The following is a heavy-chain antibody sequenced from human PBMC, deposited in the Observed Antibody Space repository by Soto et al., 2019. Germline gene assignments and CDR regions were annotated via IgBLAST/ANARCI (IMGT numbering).Heavy chain of an antibody. V-gene: IGHV3-30-3*01. Sequence: QVQLVESGGGVVQPGRSLRLSCAASGFTFSSYAMHWVRQAPGKGLEWVAVISYDGSNKYYADSVKGRFTISRDNSKNTLNIQMNSLRAEDTAVYYCASGLGRGYHAFDIWGQGTMVTVSS. CDR1: GFTFSSYA. CDR3: ASGLGRGYHAFDI. J-gene: IGHJ3*02. D-gene: IGHD3-22*01. CDR2: ISYDGSNK.